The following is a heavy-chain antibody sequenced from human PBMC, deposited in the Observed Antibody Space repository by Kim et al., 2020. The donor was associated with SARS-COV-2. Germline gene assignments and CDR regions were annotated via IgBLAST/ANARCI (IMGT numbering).Heavy chain of an antibody. CDR1: GFTFSNAW. CDR3: TTDKEDYGPNAGAFDI. CDR2: IKSKTDGGTT. D-gene: IGHD4-17*01. Sequence: GGSLRLSCAASGFTFSNAWMSWVRQAPGKGLEWVGRIKSKTDGGTTDYAAPVKGRFTISRDDSKNTLYLQMNSLKTEDTAVYYCTTDKEDYGPNAGAFDIWGQGTMVTVSS. V-gene: IGHV3-15*01. J-gene: IGHJ3*02.